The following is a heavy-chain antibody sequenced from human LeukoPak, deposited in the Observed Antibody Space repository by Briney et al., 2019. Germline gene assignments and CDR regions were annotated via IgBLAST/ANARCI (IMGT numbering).Heavy chain of an antibody. CDR1: GGSLSGYC. V-gene: IGHV4-34*10. CDR3: ARPARPGSRGAFDI. J-gene: IGHJ3*02. Sequence: PSETLSLTCSVSGGSLSGYCWAWIRQAPGQGLEWIGEIDQTRTRNYSPSLKSRLSMSVDTSTNQFSLTLTSVTAADTAMYYCARPARPGSRGAFDIWGQGTMVTVSS. D-gene: IGHD3-10*01. CDR2: IDQTRTR.